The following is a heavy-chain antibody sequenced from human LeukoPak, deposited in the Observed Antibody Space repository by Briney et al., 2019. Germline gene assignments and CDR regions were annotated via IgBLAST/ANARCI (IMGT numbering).Heavy chain of an antibody. D-gene: IGHD4-17*01. CDR3: ARDGTTGFDY. Sequence: ASGKVSCKASGYTFTSYYMHWVRQAPGQGREGMGIINPSGGSTSYAQKFQGRVTMTRDMSTSTVYMELSSLTSEDTAVYYCARDGTTGFDYWGQGTLVTVSS. V-gene: IGHV1-46*01. CDR1: GYTFTSYY. J-gene: IGHJ4*02. CDR2: INPSGGST.